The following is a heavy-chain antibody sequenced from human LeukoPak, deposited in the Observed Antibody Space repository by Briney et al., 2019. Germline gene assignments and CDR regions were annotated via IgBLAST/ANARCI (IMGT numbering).Heavy chain of an antibody. CDR2: ITSSSSKTI. D-gene: IGHD2-15*01. J-gene: IGHJ6*03. CDR1: GFSFSSYS. V-gene: IGHV3-48*01. CDR3: AKVGALVVAATLLRGTYYYYMDV. Sequence: GGSLRLSCAASGFSFSSYSMNWVRQAPGKGLEWVSYITSSSSKTIYYADSVKGRFTISRDNAKNSLSLQMNSLRAEDTAVYYCAKVGALVVAATLLRGTYYYYMDVWGKGTTVTVSS.